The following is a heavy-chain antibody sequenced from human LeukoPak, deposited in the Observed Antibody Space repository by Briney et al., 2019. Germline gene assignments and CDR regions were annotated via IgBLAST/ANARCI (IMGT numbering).Heavy chain of an antibody. CDR3: AKGSGGSCHSATDY. J-gene: IGHJ4*02. D-gene: IGHD2-15*01. CDR2: ICGSSSST. V-gene: IGHV3-23*01. CDR1: GFSFSSYA. Sequence: PGGSLRLSCAASGFSFSSYAMNWVRQAPGKGLEWVSVICGSSSSTYYVDSVKGRFTISRDNSKNTLYLQMNSLRAEDTAICYCAKGSGGSCHSATDYWGQGTLVTVSS.